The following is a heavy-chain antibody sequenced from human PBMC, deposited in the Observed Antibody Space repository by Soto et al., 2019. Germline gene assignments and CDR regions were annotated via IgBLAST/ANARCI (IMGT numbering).Heavy chain of an antibody. Sequence: EMLVVESGGGLVQPGGFLRLSCAASGFTVSSNYMTWVRQVPGKGLEWVSIIYSGGNTYYADSVKGRFTLSRDNSKNTLYLQMNSLRAEDTAVYYCARGILRGVIIYYYYMDVWGKGTTVTVSS. CDR2: IYSGGNT. V-gene: IGHV3-66*01. D-gene: IGHD3-10*01. J-gene: IGHJ6*03. CDR1: GFTVSSNY. CDR3: ARGILRGVIIYYYYMDV.